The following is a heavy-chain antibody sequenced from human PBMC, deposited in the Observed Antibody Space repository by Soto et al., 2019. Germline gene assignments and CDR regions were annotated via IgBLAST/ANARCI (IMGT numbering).Heavy chain of an antibody. J-gene: IGHJ4*02. CDR2: IYPGDSDS. Sequence: GESLKISCKGSGYNFTSYWIGWVRQMPGKGLEWMGIIYPGDSDSRYSPSFQGQVTISADKSISTAYVQWSSLKASDTAIYYCARLLGSGWYATSLDYWGQGTLVTVSS. V-gene: IGHV5-51*01. CDR1: GYNFTSYW. D-gene: IGHD6-19*01. CDR3: ARLLGSGWYATSLDY.